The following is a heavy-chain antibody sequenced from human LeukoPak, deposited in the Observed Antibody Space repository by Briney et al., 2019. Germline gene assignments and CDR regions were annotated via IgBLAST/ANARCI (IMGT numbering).Heavy chain of an antibody. D-gene: IGHD6-6*01. CDR2: IRYDGSNK. V-gene: IGHV3-30*02. CDR3: TKGSTSIAARPEI. CDR1: GFTFSSCA. J-gene: IGHJ3*02. Sequence: PGGSLRLSCAASGFTFSSCALHWVRQAPGKRLEWVAFIRYDGSNKYYADSVKGRFTISRDNSKNTLYLQMNSLRAEDTGVYYCTKGSTSIAARPEIWGQGTMVTVSS.